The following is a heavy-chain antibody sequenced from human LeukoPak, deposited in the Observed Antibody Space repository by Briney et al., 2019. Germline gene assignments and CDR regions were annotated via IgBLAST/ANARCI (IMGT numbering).Heavy chain of an antibody. CDR1: GYSFTSYW. D-gene: IGHD1-1*01. V-gene: IGHV5-10-1*01. Sequence: GSPRISCKGSGYSFTSYWISWVRQMPGKGLEWMGRIDSSDSYTNYSPSFQGDVTISADKSISTAYLQWSSLKASDTAMYYCARLIPAGTPVDYWGQGTLVTVSS. J-gene: IGHJ4*02. CDR3: ARLIPAGTPVDY. CDR2: IDSSDSYT.